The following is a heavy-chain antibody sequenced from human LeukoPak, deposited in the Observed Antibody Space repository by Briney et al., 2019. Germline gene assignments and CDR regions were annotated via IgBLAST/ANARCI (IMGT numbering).Heavy chain of an antibody. CDR2: IYYSGST. D-gene: IGHD3-10*01. J-gene: IGHJ6*03. Sequence: SETLSLTCTVSGASISSSSYYWGWIRQPPGQGLEWIGSIYYSGSTYYNPSLKSRVTISVDTSKNHFSLKLSSVTAADTAVYYCARLAGFGARGPNPDINYYYYYMDVWGKGTTVTVSS. V-gene: IGHV4-39*01. CDR1: GASISSSSYY. CDR3: ARLAGFGARGPNPDINYYYYYMDV.